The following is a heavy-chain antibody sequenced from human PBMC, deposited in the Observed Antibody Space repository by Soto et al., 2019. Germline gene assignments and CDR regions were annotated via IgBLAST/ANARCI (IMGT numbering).Heavy chain of an antibody. CDR2: INHSGST. Sequence: QVQLQQWGAGRLKPSETLSLTCAVYGGSFSGYYWTWIRQPPGTGLEWIGDINHSGSTNYNPSLKSRVTISVDTSKNQFSLKLTSVTAADTAVYYCARDKITGLFDYWGQGTLVNVSS. CDR3: ARDKITGLFDY. J-gene: IGHJ4*02. CDR1: GGSFSGYY. V-gene: IGHV4-34*01. D-gene: IGHD2-8*02.